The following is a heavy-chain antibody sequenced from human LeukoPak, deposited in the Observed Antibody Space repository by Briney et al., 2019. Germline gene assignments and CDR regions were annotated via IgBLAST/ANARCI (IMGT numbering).Heavy chain of an antibody. V-gene: IGHV3-33*01. Sequence: GRSLRLSCAASGFTFRSYGMHWVRQAPGKGLEWVAVIWYDGSNKYYADSVKGRFTISRDNSKNTLYLQMNSLRAEDTAVYYCARLVLDWFDPWGQGTLVTVSS. D-gene: IGHD6-13*01. CDR3: ARLVLDWFDP. CDR1: GFTFRSYG. J-gene: IGHJ5*02. CDR2: IWYDGSNK.